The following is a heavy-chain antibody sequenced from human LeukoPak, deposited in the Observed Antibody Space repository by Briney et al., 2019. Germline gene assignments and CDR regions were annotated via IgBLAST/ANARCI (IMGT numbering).Heavy chain of an antibody. CDR2: IIPIFGTA. D-gene: IGHD3-10*01. CDR1: GGTFSSYA. Sequence: GSSVKVSCKASGGTFSSYAISWVRQAPGQGLEWMGGIIPIFGTANYAQKFQGRVTITADESTSTAYMELSSLRSEDTAVYYRARDLDGSGPAPFDPWGQGTLVTVSS. V-gene: IGHV1-69*01. J-gene: IGHJ5*02. CDR3: ARDLDGSGPAPFDP.